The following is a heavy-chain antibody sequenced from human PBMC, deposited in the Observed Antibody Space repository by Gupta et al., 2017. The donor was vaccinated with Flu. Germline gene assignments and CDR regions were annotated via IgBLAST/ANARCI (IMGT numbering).Heavy chain of an antibody. CDR1: LISSSYD. CDR2: IGTAGDT. J-gene: IGHJ6*02. CDR3: ARGKALWVHPNYYGLDV. D-gene: IGHD2-21*01. V-gene: IGHV3-13*01. Sequence: LISSSYDRSWARKVPEKGLWCDSAIGTAGDTYYPDYVKRRLTISRENAKSSLYLQMNSLSAGDTAVYYCARGKALWVHPNYYGLDVGGQGTTVIVSS.